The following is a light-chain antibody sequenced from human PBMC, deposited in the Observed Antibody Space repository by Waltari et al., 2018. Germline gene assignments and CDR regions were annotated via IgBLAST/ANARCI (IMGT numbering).Light chain of an antibody. CDR3: AAWDDSLNGRWV. CDR1: ASNIGNNV. Sequence: QSVLTQPPSASGTPGQGVTISCSGGASNIGNNVVNWYQQVPGKAPKLRIYRSDRRPAGGPDRFSGSKSGTSASLAISGLQSEDEADYYCAAWDDSLNGRWVFGGGTKVTVL. V-gene: IGLV1-44*01. CDR2: RSD. J-gene: IGLJ3*02.